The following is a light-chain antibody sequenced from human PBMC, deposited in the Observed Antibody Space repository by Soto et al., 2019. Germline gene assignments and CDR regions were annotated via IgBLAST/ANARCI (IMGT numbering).Light chain of an antibody. CDR1: QTIATY. J-gene: IGKJ4*01. Sequence: IKMTQSPASLSASVGDRVTITCRASQTIATYLNWFQHKSGRAPKLLIYTSSSVNSGVSSRFRGSGSGTDFTLTINDVQPEDSATYYCQQSYSSLFTFGARTKLDIK. V-gene: IGKV1-39*01. CDR2: TSS. CDR3: QQSYSSLFT.